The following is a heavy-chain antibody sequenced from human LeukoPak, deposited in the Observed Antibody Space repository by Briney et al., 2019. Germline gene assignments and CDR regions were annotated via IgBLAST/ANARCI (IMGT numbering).Heavy chain of an antibody. CDR2: IKTDGTVT. V-gene: IGHV3-74*01. Sequence: GGSLRLSCADSGFTLSKYWMLWVRQAPGTGLESVSRIKTDGTVTNYADSVKGRFTVARDNADNTMFLQMNSVRDEDTAVYYCATKQWLAPPPDSWGQGTPVTVSS. D-gene: IGHD6-19*01. CDR1: GFTLSKYW. J-gene: IGHJ4*02. CDR3: ATKQWLAPPPDS.